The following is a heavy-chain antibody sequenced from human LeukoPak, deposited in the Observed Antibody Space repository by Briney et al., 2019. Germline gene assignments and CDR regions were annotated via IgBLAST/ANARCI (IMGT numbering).Heavy chain of an antibody. D-gene: IGHD2-2*01. CDR3: AREAVFGYCSSTSCPNWFDP. V-gene: IGHV4-39*07. CDR1: GGSISSSSYY. Sequence: SETLSLTCIVSGGSISSSSYYWGWVRQPPGKGLEWIGRIYYSGSTYYNPSLKSRVTISIDTSKNQFSLKLNSVTAADTAVYYCAREAVFGYCSSTSCPNWFDPWGQGTLVTVSS. J-gene: IGHJ5*02. CDR2: IYYSGST.